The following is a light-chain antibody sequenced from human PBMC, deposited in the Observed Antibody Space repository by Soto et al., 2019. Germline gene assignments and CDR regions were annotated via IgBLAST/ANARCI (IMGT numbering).Light chain of an antibody. CDR1: QSVSSNF. CDR2: GAS. J-gene: IGKJ4*01. CDR3: QQYDSSPLT. V-gene: IGKV3-20*01. Sequence: EIVLTQSPATLSLSPGARATLSCRASQSVSSNFLAWYQQKPGQAPRLLIYGASNRATGIPDRFSGSGSGTDFTLTISRLEPEDFAVYYCQQYDSSPLTFGGGTKVEIK.